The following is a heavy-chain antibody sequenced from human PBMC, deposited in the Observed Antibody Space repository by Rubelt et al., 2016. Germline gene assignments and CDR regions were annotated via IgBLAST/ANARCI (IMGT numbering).Heavy chain of an antibody. J-gene: IGHJ6*02. Sequence: QVQLVQSGAEVKKPGSSVKVSCKASGGTFSSYAISWVRQAPGQGLEWMGRIIPTLGIANYAQKYQGRGTITADKSTSTAYMGLSSLRSYDTAVYYCARPLPGYYYGMDVWGQGTTVTVSS. CDR2: IIPTLGIA. CDR3: ARPLPGYYYGMDV. CDR1: GGTFSSYA. V-gene: IGHV1-69*04.